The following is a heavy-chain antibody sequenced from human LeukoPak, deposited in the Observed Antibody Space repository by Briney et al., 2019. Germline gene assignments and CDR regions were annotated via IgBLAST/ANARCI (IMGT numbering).Heavy chain of an antibody. CDR2: IYYSGST. V-gene: IGHV4-59*01. J-gene: IGHJ4*02. D-gene: IGHD3-22*01. CDR1: GGSITNYY. Sequence: PSETLSLTCTVSGGSITNYYWSWIRQPPGKGLEWIGYIYYSGSTNYNPSLKSRVTISVDTSKTQFSLKLSSVTAADTAVYYCAGAYDDSSGYYLVHWGQGTLVTVSS. CDR3: AGAYDDSSGYYLVH.